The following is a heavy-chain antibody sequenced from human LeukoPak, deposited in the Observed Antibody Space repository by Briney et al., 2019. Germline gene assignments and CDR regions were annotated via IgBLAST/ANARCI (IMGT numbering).Heavy chain of an antibody. V-gene: IGHV3-74*01. D-gene: IGHD1-26*01. J-gene: IGHJ4*02. Sequence: PGRSLRPSSAASGFTFSSYWMHWVRQAPGKGLVWVSRIDTDGSFTSYADSVRGRFTISRDNAKNTLYLQMSSLRAEDTAVYYCIRGTVGAPGNDYWGQGTLVTVSS. CDR3: IRGTVGAPGNDY. CDR1: GFTFSSYW. CDR2: IDTDGSFT.